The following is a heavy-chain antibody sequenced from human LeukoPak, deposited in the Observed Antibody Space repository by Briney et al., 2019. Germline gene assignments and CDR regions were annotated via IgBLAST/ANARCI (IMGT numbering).Heavy chain of an antibody. D-gene: IGHD6-19*01. CDR1: GDSVSSINGA. CDR2: TYFRSQWYY. J-gene: IGHJ4*02. V-gene: IGHV6-1*01. Sequence: SQTLSVPCAISGDSVSSINGAWNWIRQSPSRSLEWLGRTYFRSQWYYDYAVSFKGRITINPDTSNNQFSLLLTSVTPEDTAVYYCARDVANTGWYTFDYWGQGTLVTVSS. CDR3: ARDVANTGWYTFDY.